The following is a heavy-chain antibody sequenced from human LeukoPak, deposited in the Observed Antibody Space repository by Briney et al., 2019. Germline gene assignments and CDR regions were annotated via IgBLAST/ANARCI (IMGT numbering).Heavy chain of an antibody. Sequence: GESWPLPWRGSGYSSTINCIAWVRQMPGKGLEWMGIIYPGDSDTRYSPSFQGLVTFSADKSISTAYLHWSSLKASDTAMYYCERHIQRSGRHLDYWRQGTLVTVSS. CDR3: ERHIQRSGRHLDY. J-gene: IGHJ4*02. CDR2: IYPGDSDT. D-gene: IGHD6-19*01. V-gene: IGHV5-51*01. CDR1: GYSSTINC.